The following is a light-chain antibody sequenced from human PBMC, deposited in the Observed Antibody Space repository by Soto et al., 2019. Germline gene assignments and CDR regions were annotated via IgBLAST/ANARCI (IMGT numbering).Light chain of an antibody. V-gene: IGKV1-39*01. CDR2: AAS. CDR3: QQSYSIYPT. CDR1: QDISSY. J-gene: IGKJ1*01. Sequence: DIQVTQSPPTLSASVGDRVTISCRAGQDISSYLNWYQQKAGTAPKLLIYAASSLQSGVPSRFSGSGPGTHFTLTITSLQPEDFTTYYCQQSYSIYPTFGQGTKVDI.